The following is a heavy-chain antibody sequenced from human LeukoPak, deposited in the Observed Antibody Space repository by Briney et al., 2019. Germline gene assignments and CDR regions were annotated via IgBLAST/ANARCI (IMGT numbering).Heavy chain of an antibody. D-gene: IGHD6-13*01. CDR2: IWYDGSNK. CDR3: AREAPSSWYEIPY. CDR1: GFTFSSYG. Sequence: GRSLRLSCAASGFTFSSYGMHWVRQAPGKGLEWVAVIWYDGSNKYYADSVKGRFTISRDNSKNTLYLQMNSLRAEDTAVYYCAREAPSSWYEIPYWGQGTLVTVSS. V-gene: IGHV3-33*01. J-gene: IGHJ4*02.